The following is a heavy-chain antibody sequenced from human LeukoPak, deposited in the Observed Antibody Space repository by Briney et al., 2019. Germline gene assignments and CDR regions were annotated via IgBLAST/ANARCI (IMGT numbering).Heavy chain of an antibody. Sequence: GGSLRLSCAASGFTFSSYEMNWVRQAPGKGLEWVSYISSSGSTIYYADSVKGRFTISRDNAKNSLYLQMNSLRAEDTAVYYCARDLSSSWPYYYYGMTSGAKGPRSPSP. CDR3: ARDLSSSWPYYYYGMTS. CDR1: GFTFSSYE. J-gene: IGHJ6*02. D-gene: IGHD6-13*01. V-gene: IGHV3-48*03. CDR2: ISSSGSTI.